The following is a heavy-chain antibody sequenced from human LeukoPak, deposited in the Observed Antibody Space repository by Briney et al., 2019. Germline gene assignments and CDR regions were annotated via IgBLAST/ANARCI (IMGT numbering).Heavy chain of an antibody. CDR1: GLSFRSYG. V-gene: IGHV3-23*01. J-gene: IGHJ3*02. CDR3: AKIGAHDAFDI. Sequence: PGGSLRLSCEASGLSFRSYGMSWVRQAPGKGLEWVSAISGSGGSTYYADSVKGRFTISRDNSKSTLYLQMNSLRAEDTAVYYCAKIGAHDAFDIWGQGTMVTVSS. CDR2: ISGSGGST. D-gene: IGHD1-26*01.